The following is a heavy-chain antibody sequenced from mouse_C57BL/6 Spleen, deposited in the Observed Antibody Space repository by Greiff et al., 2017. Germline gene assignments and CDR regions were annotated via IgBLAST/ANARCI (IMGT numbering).Heavy chain of an antibody. CDR1: GFTFSDYG. CDR3: ARDIITTVAMDY. D-gene: IGHD1-1*01. J-gene: IGHJ4*01. CDR2: ISSGSSTL. V-gene: IGHV5-17*01. Sequence: EVQGVESGGGLVKPGGSLKLSCAVSGFTFSDYGMHWVRQAPEKGLVWVAYISSGSSTLYYADTVKGRFTISRDNAKNTLFLQVTSLRSEDTAMYYCARDIITTVAMDYWGQGTSVTVSS.